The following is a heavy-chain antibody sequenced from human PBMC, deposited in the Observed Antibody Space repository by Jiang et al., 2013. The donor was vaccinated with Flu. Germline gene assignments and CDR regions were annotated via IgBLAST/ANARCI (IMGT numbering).Heavy chain of an antibody. D-gene: IGHD3-3*01. Sequence: GSGLVKPSETLSLTCTVSGGSISSYYWSWIRQPPGKGLEWIGYIYYSGSTNYNPSLKSRVTISVDTSKNQFSLKLSSVTAADTAVYYCASLPADFWSGYYFDYWGQGTLVTVSS. V-gene: IGHV4-59*08. CDR1: GGSISSYY. CDR2: IYYSGST. J-gene: IGHJ4*02. CDR3: ASLPADFWSGYYFDY.